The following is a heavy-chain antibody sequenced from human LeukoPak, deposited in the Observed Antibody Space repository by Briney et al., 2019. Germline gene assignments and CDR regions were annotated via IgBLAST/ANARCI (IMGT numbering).Heavy chain of an antibody. J-gene: IGHJ4*02. CDR3: ARWTLDYGEYVLDY. D-gene: IGHD4-17*01. CDR2: INPNSGGT. V-gene: IGHV1-2*02. Sequence: ASVKVSSKASGYTFTGYYMHWVRQAPGQGLEWMGWINPNSGGTNYAQKFQGRVTMTRHTFISTAYMALSRLRSDDPAVYYCARWTLDYGEYVLDYWGQGTLVPVSS. CDR1: GYTFTGYY.